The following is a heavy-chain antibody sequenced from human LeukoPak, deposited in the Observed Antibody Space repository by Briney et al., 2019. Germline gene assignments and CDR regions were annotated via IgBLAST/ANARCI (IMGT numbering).Heavy chain of an antibody. D-gene: IGHD3-22*01. V-gene: IGHV3-23*01. Sequence: GGSLRLSCAASGFTVSSNYMSWVRQAPGKGLEWVSAISGSGGSTYYADSVKGRFTISRDNSKNTLYLQINSLRAEDTAVYYCATSSNTYYYDSSGYPYYFDYWGQGTLVTVSS. CDR3: ATSSNTYYYDSSGYPYYFDY. CDR2: ISGSGGST. J-gene: IGHJ4*02. CDR1: GFTVSSNY.